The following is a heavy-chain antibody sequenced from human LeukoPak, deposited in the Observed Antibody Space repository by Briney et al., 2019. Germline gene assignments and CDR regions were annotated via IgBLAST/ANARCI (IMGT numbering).Heavy chain of an antibody. CDR2: ISYDGSNK. Sequence: GGSLRLSCAASGFTFSSYGMHWVRQAPGKGLEWVAVISYDGSNKYYADSVKGRFTISRDNSKNTLYLQMNSLRAEDTAVYYCARVYSSSWYAGLDYWGQGTLVTVSS. CDR3: ARVYSSSWYAGLDY. CDR1: GFTFSSYG. D-gene: IGHD6-13*01. V-gene: IGHV3-30*03. J-gene: IGHJ4*02.